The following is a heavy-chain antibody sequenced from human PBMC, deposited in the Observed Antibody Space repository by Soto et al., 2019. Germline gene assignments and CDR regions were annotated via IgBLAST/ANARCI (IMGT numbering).Heavy chain of an antibody. J-gene: IGHJ4*02. CDR2: IKPDGSGK. CDR1: GFTFRSNW. Sequence: GGSLRLSCAASGFTFRSNWMIWVRQAPGRGLEWVANIKPDGSGKYYLDSVRGRFTISRDNAENSLFLQIDSLRVEDTAVYYCARDVGVQELDYWGQGTLVTVSS. D-gene: IGHD6-6*01. CDR3: ARDVGVQELDY. V-gene: IGHV3-7*01.